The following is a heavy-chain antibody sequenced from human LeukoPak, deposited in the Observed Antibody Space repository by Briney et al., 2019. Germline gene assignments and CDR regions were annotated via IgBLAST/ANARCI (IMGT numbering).Heavy chain of an antibody. CDR3: AKQLGYCSDGSCYFPY. CDR2: ISGSGGST. Sequence: GGSLLLSCAASGFTFSSYAMSWVRQAPGKGLEWVSAISGSGGSTYYADSVKGRFTISRDNSKNTLYLQMNSLRAEDTAVYYCAKQLGYCSDGSCYFPYWGQGTLVTVSS. J-gene: IGHJ4*02. CDR1: GFTFSSYA. V-gene: IGHV3-23*01. D-gene: IGHD2-15*01.